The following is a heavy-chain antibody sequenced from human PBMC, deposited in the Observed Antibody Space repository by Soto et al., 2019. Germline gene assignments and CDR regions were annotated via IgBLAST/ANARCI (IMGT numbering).Heavy chain of an antibody. D-gene: IGHD3-22*01. CDR2: ISAYNGNT. V-gene: IGHV1-18*01. CDR3: AREVFGAYYYDSSGYLVDY. Sequence: ASVKVSCKASGYTFTSYGISWVRQAPGQGLEWMGWISAYNGNTNYAQKLQGRVTMTTDTSTSTAYMELRSLRSDDTAVYYCAREVFGAYYYDSSGYLVDYWGQGTLVTVSS. J-gene: IGHJ4*02. CDR1: GYTFTSYG.